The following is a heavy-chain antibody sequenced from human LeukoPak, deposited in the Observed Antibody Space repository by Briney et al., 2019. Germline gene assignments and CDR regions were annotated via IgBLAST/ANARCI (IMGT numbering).Heavy chain of an antibody. CDR1: GGSISSSSYY. V-gene: IGHV4-39*01. CDR2: IYYSGSA. Sequence: SETLSPTCTVSGGSISSSSYYWGWIRQPPGKGLEWIGNIYYSGSAYYNPSLKSRVTISVDTSRNQFSLKLSSVTAADTALYYCASPAQYGFDIWGQGTMVTVSS. J-gene: IGHJ3*02. CDR3: ASPAQYGFDI.